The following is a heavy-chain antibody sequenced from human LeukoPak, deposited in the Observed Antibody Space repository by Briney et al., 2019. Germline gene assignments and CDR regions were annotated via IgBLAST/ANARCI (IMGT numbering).Heavy chain of an antibody. CDR1: GFTFSSYG. J-gene: IGHJ4*02. CDR3: ARDRTSVGATPL. V-gene: IGHV3-23*01. Sequence: GGSLRLSCAASGFTFSSYGMNWVRQAPGKGLEGVSAISGSGGSTFYADSVKGRFTISRDNSKNTLYLQMNSLRAEDTAVYYCARDRTSVGATPLWGQGTLVTVSS. D-gene: IGHD1-26*01. CDR2: ISGSGGST.